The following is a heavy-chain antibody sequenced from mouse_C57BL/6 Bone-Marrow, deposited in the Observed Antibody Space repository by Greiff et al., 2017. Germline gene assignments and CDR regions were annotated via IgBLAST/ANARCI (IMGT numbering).Heavy chain of an antibody. Sequence: VQLQQSGAELVKPGASVKLSCTASGFNIKDYYINWVKQRTEQGLEWIGRIDPEDGETKDAPKFQGKATITADTSSNTAYLQLSSLTSEDTAVYYCTRALIYYGTNYWGQGTTLTVSS. V-gene: IGHV14-2*01. CDR1: GFNIKDYY. J-gene: IGHJ2*01. D-gene: IGHD1-1*01. CDR3: TRALIYYGTNY. CDR2: IDPEDGET.